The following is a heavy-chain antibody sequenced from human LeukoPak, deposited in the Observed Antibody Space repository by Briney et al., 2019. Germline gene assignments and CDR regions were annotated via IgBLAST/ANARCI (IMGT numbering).Heavy chain of an antibody. D-gene: IGHD6-19*01. CDR1: GGSISSYF. V-gene: IGHV4-59*01. J-gene: IGHJ4*02. CDR3: ARLAYNSGWYVY. CDR2: IYYSGST. Sequence: SQTLSLTCTVSGGSISSYFWSWIRQPPGKGLEWLGYIYYSGSTNYNPSLKSRVTMSVDTSKNQFSLKLTSVTAADTAVYYCARLAYNSGWYVYWGQGTLVTVSS.